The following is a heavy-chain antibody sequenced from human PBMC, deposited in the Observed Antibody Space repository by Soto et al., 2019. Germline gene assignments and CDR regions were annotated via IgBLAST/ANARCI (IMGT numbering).Heavy chain of an antibody. J-gene: IGHJ5*01. CDR1: GGSISSYY. Sequence: SETLSLTCTVSGGSISSYYWSWIRQPPGKGLEWIGYIYYSGSTYYNPSLKSRVTISVDTSKYQFSLKLNSVTAADTAVYYCASMIGDPVLSFDSWGKGTLVTVSS. D-gene: IGHD3-10*02. CDR2: IYYSGST. V-gene: IGHV4-59*01. CDR3: ASMIGDPVLSFDS.